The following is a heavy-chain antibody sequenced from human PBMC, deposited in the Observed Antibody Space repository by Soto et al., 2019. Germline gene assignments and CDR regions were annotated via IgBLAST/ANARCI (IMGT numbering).Heavy chain of an antibody. V-gene: IGHV1-69*01. Sequence: QVQLVQSGAEVKKPGSSVKVSCKASGGTFSSYAISWVRQAPGQGLEWMGGIIPIFGTANYAQKFQGRVTITADESTSTAYMELSSLRSEDTAVHYCAAPGGCSSTSCYTSRGYYYYGMDVWGQGTTVTVSS. J-gene: IGHJ6*02. CDR1: GGTFSSYA. CDR2: IIPIFGTA. D-gene: IGHD2-2*02. CDR3: AAPGGCSSTSCYTSRGYYYYGMDV.